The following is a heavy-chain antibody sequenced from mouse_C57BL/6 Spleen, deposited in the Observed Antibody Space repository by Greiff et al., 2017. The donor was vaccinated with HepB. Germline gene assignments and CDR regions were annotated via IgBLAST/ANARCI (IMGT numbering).Heavy chain of an antibody. CDR1: GFSLSTFGMG. V-gene: IGHV8-8*01. D-gene: IGHD1-1*01. CDR2: IWWDDDK. Sequence: SGPGILQPSQTLSLTCSFSGFSLSTFGMGVGWIRQPSGKGLEWLAHIWWDDDKYYNPALKSRLTISKDTSKNQVFLKIANVDTADTATYYCARLYYGSSWGDYFDYWGQGTTLTVSS. J-gene: IGHJ2*01. CDR3: ARLYYGSSWGDYFDY.